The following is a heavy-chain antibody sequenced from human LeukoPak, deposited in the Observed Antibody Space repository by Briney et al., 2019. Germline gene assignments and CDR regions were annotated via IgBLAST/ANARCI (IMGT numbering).Heavy chain of an antibody. V-gene: IGHV3-30*18. CDR1: GFTFSSYG. D-gene: IGHD4-23*01. CDR3: AKDRLYGGKGGFDY. J-gene: IGHJ4*02. Sequence: PGGSLRLSCAASGFTFSSYGMHWVRQAPGKGLEWVAVISYDGSNKYYADSVKGRFTISRDNSKNTLYLQMNSLRAEDTAVYYCAKDRLYGGKGGFDYWGQGTLVTVSS. CDR2: ISYDGSNK.